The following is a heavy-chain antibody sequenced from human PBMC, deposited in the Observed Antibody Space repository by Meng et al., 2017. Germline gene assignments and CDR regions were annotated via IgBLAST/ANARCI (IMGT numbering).Heavy chain of an antibody. J-gene: IGHJ6*02. Sequence: GASLNISCAASGFTFSNAWTSWVRQAPGKGLEWVGRIKSKTDGGTTDYAAPVKGRFTISRDDSKNTLYLQMNSLKTEDTAVYYCTTASITMVRGVITANYYYYYGMDVWGQGTTVTVSS. V-gene: IGHV3-15*01. CDR2: IKSKTDGGTT. D-gene: IGHD3-10*01. CDR1: GFTFSNAW. CDR3: TTASITMVRGVITANYYYYYGMDV.